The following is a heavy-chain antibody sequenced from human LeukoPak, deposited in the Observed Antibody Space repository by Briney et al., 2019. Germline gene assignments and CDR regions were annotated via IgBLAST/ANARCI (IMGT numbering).Heavy chain of an antibody. V-gene: IGHV1-2*02. CDR1: GYNFVGYY. D-gene: IGHD5-12*01. CDR2: VDPYTGNT. J-gene: IGHJ1*01. CDR3: AREYSASEH. Sequence: ASVKVSCKASGYNFVGYYLHWVRQAPGQGLEWMAWVDPYTGNTHYAQKFQGRITVTRDTSLSTTYMELNWLTSDDTALYYCAREYSASEHWGQGTLVTVSS.